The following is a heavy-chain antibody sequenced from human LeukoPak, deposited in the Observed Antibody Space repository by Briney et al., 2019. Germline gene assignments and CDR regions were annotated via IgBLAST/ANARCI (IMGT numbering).Heavy chain of an antibody. Sequence: ASVKVSCKASGYTFTGYYMHWVRQAPGQGLEWMGWINPNSGDPNYAQKFQGRVTMTRDMSTSTAYMELSSLRSEDTAVYFCAADKDCSSTSCYPYAFDIWGQGTMVTVSS. CDR2: INPNSGDP. V-gene: IGHV1-2*02. J-gene: IGHJ3*02. D-gene: IGHD2-2*01. CDR3: AADKDCSSTSCYPYAFDI. CDR1: GYTFTGYY.